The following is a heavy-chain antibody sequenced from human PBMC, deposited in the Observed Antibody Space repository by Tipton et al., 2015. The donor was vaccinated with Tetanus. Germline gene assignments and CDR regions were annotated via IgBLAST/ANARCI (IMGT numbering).Heavy chain of an antibody. CDR1: GFTFSSYG. CDR3: AKLKQWTQPDY. D-gene: IGHD6-19*01. Sequence: SLRLSCAASGFTFSSYGMHWVRQAPGKGLEWVAYISHDGSNEHLVDSVKGRFTISRDNSKNTLYLQMNSLRPEDTAVHYCAKLKQWTQPDYWGRGTLVTVSS. J-gene: IGHJ4*02. V-gene: IGHV3-30*18. CDR2: ISHDGSNE.